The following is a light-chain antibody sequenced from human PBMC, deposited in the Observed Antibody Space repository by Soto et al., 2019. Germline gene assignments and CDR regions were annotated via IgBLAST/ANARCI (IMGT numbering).Light chain of an antibody. CDR2: IDSDDSH. V-gene: IGLV4-69*01. J-gene: IGLJ2*01. CDR1: SGHSSYV. CDR3: QTWGTGIHVI. Sequence: QSVLTQSPSASASLGASVKLTCILSSGHSSYVIAWHQQQPEKGPRYLMKIDSDDSHTKGDGIPDRFSGSSSGAERYLTISSLQSEDEADYYCQTWGTGIHVIFGGGTKLTVL.